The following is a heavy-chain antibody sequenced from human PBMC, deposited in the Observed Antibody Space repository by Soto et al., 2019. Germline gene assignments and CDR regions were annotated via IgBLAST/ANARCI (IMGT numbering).Heavy chain of an antibody. J-gene: IGHJ5*02. CDR2: IYYSGST. V-gene: IGHV4-59*01. D-gene: IGHD3-10*01. CDR3: ARGNTMVRGVIITSSYWFDP. CDR1: GGSISSYY. Sequence: SETLALTCTVSGGSISSYYWSWIRQPPGKGLEWIGYIYYSGSTNYNPSLKSRVTISVDTSKNQFSLKLSSVTAADTAVYYCARGNTMVRGVIITSSYWFDPWGQGTLVTVSS.